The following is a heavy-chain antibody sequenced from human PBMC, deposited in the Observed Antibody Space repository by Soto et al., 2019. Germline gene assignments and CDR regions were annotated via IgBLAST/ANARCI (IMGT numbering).Heavy chain of an antibody. Sequence: SGPTLVNPTQALTLTCTFSGFSLATSGVGVGWIRQPPGKALEWLALIYWDDDKRYSPSLKTRVTITKDASNNQVVLTMTNMDPVDTAKFYCAHRALYCGSYGDGGYFAFWAQGALVTVSS. J-gene: IGHJ1*01. V-gene: IGHV2-5*02. CDR3: AHRALYCGSYGDGGYFAF. D-gene: IGHD1-26*01. CDR1: GFSLATSGVG. CDR2: IYWDDDK.